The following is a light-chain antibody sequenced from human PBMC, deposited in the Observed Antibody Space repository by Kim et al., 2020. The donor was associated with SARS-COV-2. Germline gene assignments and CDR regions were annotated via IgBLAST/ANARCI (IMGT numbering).Light chain of an antibody. V-gene: IGKV1-9*01. Sequence: IQLTQSPSSLSASVGDRVTITCCASQGISSYLAWFRLKPGKAPKFLIYAACTLQSEVPSRFSGSGSETDFTLTISSLQTKDFATNYCQGLNSYATYTFGQGTRLEI. CDR3: QGLNSYATYT. CDR1: QGISSY. J-gene: IGKJ2*01. CDR2: AAC.